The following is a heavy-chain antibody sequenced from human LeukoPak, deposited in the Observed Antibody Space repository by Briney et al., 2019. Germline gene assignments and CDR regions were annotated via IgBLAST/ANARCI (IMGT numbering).Heavy chain of an antibody. J-gene: IGHJ3*02. CDR1: GLTFSSYA. CDR3: AKGGLLWFGESIDAFDI. CDR2: ISGSGGST. V-gene: IGHV3-23*01. D-gene: IGHD3-10*01. Sequence: PGGPLRLSCAASGLTFSSYAMSWVRQAPGKGLEWVSAISGSGGSTYYADSVKGRFTISRDNSKNTLYLRMNSLRAEDTAVCYCAKGGLLWFGESIDAFDIWGQGTMVTVSS.